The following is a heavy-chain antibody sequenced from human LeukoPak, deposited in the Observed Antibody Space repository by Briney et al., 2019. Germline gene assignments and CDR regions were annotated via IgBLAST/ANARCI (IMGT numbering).Heavy chain of an antibody. CDR3: ATVRVPAAIPYYYYYGMDV. CDR2: INPSGGST. V-gene: IGHV1-46*01. CDR1: GYTFTSYY. D-gene: IGHD2-2*01. Sequence: ASVKVSCKASGYTFTSYYMHWVRQAPGQGLEWMGIINPSGGSTSYAQKFQGRVTTTEDTSTDTAYMELSSLRSEDTAVYYCATVRVPAAIPYYYYYGMDVWGQGTTVTVSS. J-gene: IGHJ6*02.